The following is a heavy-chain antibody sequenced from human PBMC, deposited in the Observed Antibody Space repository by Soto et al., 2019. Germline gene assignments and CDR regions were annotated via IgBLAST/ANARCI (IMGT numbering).Heavy chain of an antibody. D-gene: IGHD3-9*01. CDR1: GGSISSYY. CDR3: ARDPAYYDILPGSYGNAFDI. Sequence: SETLSLTCTVSGGSISSYYWSWIRQPPGKGLEWIGYIYYSGSTNYNPSLKSRVTISVDTSKNQFSLKLISVTAAYTAVYYCARDPAYYDILPGSYGNAFDIWGQGTMVTVSS. J-gene: IGHJ3*02. CDR2: IYYSGST. V-gene: IGHV4-59*01.